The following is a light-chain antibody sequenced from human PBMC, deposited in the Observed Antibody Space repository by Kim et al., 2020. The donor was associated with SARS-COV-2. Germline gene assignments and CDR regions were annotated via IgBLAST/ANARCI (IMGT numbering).Light chain of an antibody. CDR3: QQRNNWPHMYT. CDR1: QTVTSY. CDR2: DTS. V-gene: IGKV3-11*01. Sequence: SPGEKATLSYRASQTVTSYLAWYQQKPGQAPRLLIYDTSNRATGTPARFSASGSGTDFNLTISSLETEDFAVYYCQQRNNWPHMYTFGQGTKLEI. J-gene: IGKJ2*01.